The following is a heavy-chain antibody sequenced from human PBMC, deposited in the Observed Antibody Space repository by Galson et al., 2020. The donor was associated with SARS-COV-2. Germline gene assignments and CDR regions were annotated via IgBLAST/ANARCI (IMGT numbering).Heavy chain of an antibody. CDR3: ARAGAVTTVTMGSDWFDP. J-gene: IGHJ5*02. Sequence: SETLSLTCIVSGGSISSGDDYWSWIRQPPGKGLEWIGYIYYSGSTYYNPSLTSRVTISIDTSKNQFSLQLSSVTAADTAIYYCARAGAVTTVTMGSDWFDPWGQGTLVTVSS. D-gene: IGHD4-4*01. CDR2: IYYSGST. V-gene: IGHV4-30-4*01. CDR1: GGSISSGDDY.